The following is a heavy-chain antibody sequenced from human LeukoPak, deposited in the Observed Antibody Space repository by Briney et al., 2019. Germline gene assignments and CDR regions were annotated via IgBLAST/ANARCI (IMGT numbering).Heavy chain of an antibody. CDR2: ISWNSGST. D-gene: IGHD5-18*01. Sequence: GASLRLSCAASGFTFDDYAMHWVRQAPGKGLEWVSGISWNSGSTGYADSVKGRFTISRDNAKNSLYLQMDNLRAEDTALYYCARSNGYSYEFYFDYWGQGTLVTVSS. J-gene: IGHJ4*02. CDR1: GFTFDDYA. CDR3: ARSNGYSYEFYFDY. V-gene: IGHV3-9*01.